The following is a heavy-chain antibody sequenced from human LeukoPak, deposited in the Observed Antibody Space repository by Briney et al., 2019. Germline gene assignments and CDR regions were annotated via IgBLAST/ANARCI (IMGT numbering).Heavy chain of an antibody. J-gene: IGHJ3*02. CDR1: GYTFTGYY. CDR2: INPNSGGT. CDR3: AREVRWELGHPGDAFDI. V-gene: IGHV1-2*02. Sequence: ASVKVSCKASGYTFTGYYMHWVRQAPGQGLEWMGWINPNSGGTNYAQKFQGRVTMTRDTSISTAYMELSRLRSDDTAVYYCAREVRWELGHPGDAFDIWGQGTMVTVSS. D-gene: IGHD1-26*01.